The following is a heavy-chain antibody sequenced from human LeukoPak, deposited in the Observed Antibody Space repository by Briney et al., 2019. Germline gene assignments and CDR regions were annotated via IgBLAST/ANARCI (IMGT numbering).Heavy chain of an antibody. Sequence: KPSETLSLTCTVSGGSISSSSYYWAWIRQPPGKGLEWIGSIYYSGSTYYNPSLKSRVTISVDTSKNQFSLKLSSVTAADTAVCYCASTQAGDYPIKFFDYWGQGTLVTVSS. V-gene: IGHV4-39*01. CDR3: ASTQAGDYPIKFFDY. CDR2: IYYSGST. J-gene: IGHJ4*02. CDR1: GGSISSSSYY. D-gene: IGHD4-17*01.